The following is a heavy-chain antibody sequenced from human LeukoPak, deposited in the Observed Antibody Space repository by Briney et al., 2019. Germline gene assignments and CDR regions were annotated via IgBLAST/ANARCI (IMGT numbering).Heavy chain of an antibody. Sequence: SETLSLTCTVSGGSISSSSYYLGWIRQPPGKGLEWIGSIYYSGSTYYNPSLKSRVTISVDTSKNQFSLKLSSVTAADTAVYYCAREAYCGGDCYAGGDYWGQGTLVTVSS. CDR3: AREAYCGGDCYAGGDY. V-gene: IGHV4-39*01. J-gene: IGHJ4*02. D-gene: IGHD2-21*02. CDR1: GGSISSSSYY. CDR2: IYYSGST.